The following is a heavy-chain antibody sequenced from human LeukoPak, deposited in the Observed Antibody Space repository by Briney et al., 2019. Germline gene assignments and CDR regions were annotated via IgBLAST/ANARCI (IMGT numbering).Heavy chain of an antibody. Sequence: GGSLRLSCAASGFTFSSYSMNWVRQAPGKGLEWVSYISSSSSTIYYADSVKGRFTISRDNAKNSLYLQMNSLRAEDTAVYYCARDGRRIAVAGSWFDPWGQGTLVTVSS. CDR2: ISSSSSTI. CDR3: ARDGRRIAVAGSWFDP. CDR1: GFTFSSYS. V-gene: IGHV3-48*01. J-gene: IGHJ5*02. D-gene: IGHD6-19*01.